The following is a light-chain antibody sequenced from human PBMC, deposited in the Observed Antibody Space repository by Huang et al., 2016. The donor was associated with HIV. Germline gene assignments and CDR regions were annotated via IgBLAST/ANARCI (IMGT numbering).Light chain of an antibody. CDR1: QSVNNT. J-gene: IGKJ4*01. Sequence: EIMMTQFPATLSVSPGERVTLSCRASQSVNNTVAWYQQKPDQTPRVLIYGASTRATGIPARFSGSGSGTEFTLTISSLQSEDFAVYYCHQYTRWPPAFGGGTKVEIK. CDR3: HQYTRWPPA. V-gene: IGKV3D-15*01. CDR2: GAS.